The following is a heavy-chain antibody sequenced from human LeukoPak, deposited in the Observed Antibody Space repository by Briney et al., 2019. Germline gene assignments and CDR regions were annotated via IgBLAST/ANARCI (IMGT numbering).Heavy chain of an antibody. J-gene: IGHJ4*02. CDR1: GGSISSSSYY. D-gene: IGHD5-24*01. CDR3: ARGDMAERSFDY. Sequence: PSETLSLTCTVSGGSISSSSYYWGWIRQPPGKGLEWIGSFYYSGSTYYNPSLKSRVTISVDASKNQFSLNLSSVTAADTAVYYCARGDMAERSFDYWGQGTLVTVSS. V-gene: IGHV4-39*01. CDR2: FYYSGST.